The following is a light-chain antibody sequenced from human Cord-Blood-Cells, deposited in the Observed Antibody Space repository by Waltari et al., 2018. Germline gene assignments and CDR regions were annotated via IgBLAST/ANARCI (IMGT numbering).Light chain of an antibody. V-gene: IGLV2-14*01. J-gene: IGLJ3*02. CDR2: DVS. CDR1: SSDVGGYNY. CDR3: SSYTSSSTPNWV. Sequence: QSALTQPASVSGSPGQSITISCTGTSSDVGGYNYVSLYQQHPGKAPKLMIYDVSKRPSGVSNRFSGSKSGNTASLTISGLQAEDEADYYCSSYTSSSTPNWVFGGGTKLTVL.